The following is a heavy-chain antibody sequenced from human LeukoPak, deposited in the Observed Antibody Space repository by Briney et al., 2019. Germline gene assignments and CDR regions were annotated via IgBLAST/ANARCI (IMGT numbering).Heavy chain of an antibody. J-gene: IGHJ4*02. V-gene: IGHV1-2*02. Sequence: ASVKVSCKASGYTLTDYYMHWVRQAPGQELEWMGWINPNSGGTDYTQKFQGRVTMTRDTSISTAYMELSSLRSDDTAVYYCARGRYCSSTICSDFDYWGQGTLVTVSS. CDR3: ARGRYCSSTICSDFDY. CDR2: INPNSGGT. CDR1: GYTLTDYY. D-gene: IGHD2-2*01.